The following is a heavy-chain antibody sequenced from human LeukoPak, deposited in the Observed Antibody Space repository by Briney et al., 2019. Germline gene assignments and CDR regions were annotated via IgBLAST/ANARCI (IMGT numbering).Heavy chain of an antibody. CDR3: TRDPNGDYVGAFDM. CDR2: IRGSGGGT. J-gene: IGHJ3*02. D-gene: IGHD4-17*01. CDR1: GITFSTYA. Sequence: PGGSLRLSCAASGITFSTYAMTWVRQAPGKGLEWVSSIRGSGGGTYYADSVKGRFTISRDNSRDTLFLQMNSLRAEDTALYYCTRDPNGDYVGAFDMWGPGTMVTVSS. V-gene: IGHV3-23*01.